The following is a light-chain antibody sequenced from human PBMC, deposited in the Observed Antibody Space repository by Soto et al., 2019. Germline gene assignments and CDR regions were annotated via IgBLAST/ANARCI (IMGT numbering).Light chain of an antibody. J-gene: IGKJ1*01. Sequence: EIVLTQSPGTLSLSPGERATLSCRASQSVSSSYLAWYQQKPGQAPRILIYGASSRATGIPARFSGSGSGTDFTLTISRLEPEDFAVYYCQQYGSSPPWTFGQGTKVEIK. CDR2: GAS. V-gene: IGKV3-20*01. CDR1: QSVSSSY. CDR3: QQYGSSPPWT.